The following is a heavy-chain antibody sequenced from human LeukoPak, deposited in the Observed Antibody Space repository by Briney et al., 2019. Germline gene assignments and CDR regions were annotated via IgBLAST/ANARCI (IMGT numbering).Heavy chain of an antibody. V-gene: IGHV4-59*01. D-gene: IGHD1-14*01. CDR2: IYYSGST. CDR3: ARRNKGPAGV. CDR1: GGSISGYY. J-gene: IGHJ6*02. Sequence: SETLSLTCTVAGGSISGYYWGWVRQPPGKGLEWIGYIYYSGSTNYNPSLKSRVTISVDTPENQFSPKLSSGTAADTAVYYCARRNKGPAGVWGQGTTVTVSS.